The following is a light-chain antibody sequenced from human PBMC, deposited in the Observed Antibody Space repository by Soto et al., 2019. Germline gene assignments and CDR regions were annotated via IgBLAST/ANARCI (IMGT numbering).Light chain of an antibody. CDR2: GAS. J-gene: IGKJ1*01. CDR3: HQYGSPLWT. CDR1: QSVSSNS. V-gene: IGKV3-20*01. Sequence: EIVLTQSPGTLSLSPGERAALSCRASQSVSSNSLAWYQHKPGQAPRLLIFGASSRATDIPDRFSGSGSGTDFTLTISRLEPEDFAVYFCHQYGSPLWTFGQGTKVDIK.